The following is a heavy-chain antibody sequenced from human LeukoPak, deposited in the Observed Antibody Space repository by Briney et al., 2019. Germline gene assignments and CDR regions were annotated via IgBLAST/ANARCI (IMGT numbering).Heavy chain of an antibody. CDR3: ARGGALTYNRRFDP. CDR2: IYHSGST. V-gene: IGHV4-30-2*01. CDR1: GGSISSGGYS. J-gene: IGHJ5*02. Sequence: SETLSLACAVSGGSISSGGYSWSWIRQPPGKGLEWIGYIYHSGSTYYNPSLKSRVTISVDRSKNQFSLKLSSVTAADTAVYYCARGGALTYNRRFDPWGQGTLVTVSS. D-gene: IGHD1-14*01.